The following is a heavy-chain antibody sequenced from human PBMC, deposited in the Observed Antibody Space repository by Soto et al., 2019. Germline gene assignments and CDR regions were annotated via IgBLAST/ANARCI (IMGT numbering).Heavy chain of an antibody. CDR2: ISSDGSSK. D-gene: IGHD2-21*02. CDR3: AGSDSGGINWFDP. V-gene: IGHV3-30-3*01. CDR1: GFTFSNYA. J-gene: IGHJ5*02. Sequence: QVRLVESGGGVVQPGRSLTLSCAASGFTFSNYAMHWIRQAPGKGLEWVALISSDGSSKFYADSVKGRLTISRDNSMKTLYLQLHSLRAEETALYYCAGSDSGGINWFDPWGQGTLVIVSS.